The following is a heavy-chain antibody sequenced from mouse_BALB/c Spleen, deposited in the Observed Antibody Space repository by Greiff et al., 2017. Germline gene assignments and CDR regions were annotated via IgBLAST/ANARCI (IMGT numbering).Heavy chain of an antibody. CDR3: ARDHSSGLAWFAY. Sequence: QVQLQQSGPGLVAPSQSLSITCTVSGFSLTSYGVHWVRQPPGKGLEWLGVIWAGGSTNYNSALMSRLSISKDNSKSQVFLKMNSLQTDDTAMYYCARDHSSGLAWFAYWGQGTLVTVSA. D-gene: IGHD3-1*01. J-gene: IGHJ3*01. V-gene: IGHV2-9*02. CDR2: IWAGGST. CDR1: GFSLTSYG.